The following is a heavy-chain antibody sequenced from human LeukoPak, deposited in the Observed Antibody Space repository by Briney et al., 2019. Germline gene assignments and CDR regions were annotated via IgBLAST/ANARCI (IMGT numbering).Heavy chain of an antibody. CDR1: GFTFSSYW. CDR2: INSDERST. D-gene: IGHD4-17*01. J-gene: IGHJ4*02. CDR3: ARSPYGGYGDN. V-gene: IGHV3-74*01. Sequence: GGSLRLSCAVSGFTFSSYWMHWVRQPPAKGLVWVSRINSDERSTIYADSVKGRFTISRDNARNTLYLQMNSLRAEDTAVYYCARSPYGGYGDNWGQGTLVTVSS.